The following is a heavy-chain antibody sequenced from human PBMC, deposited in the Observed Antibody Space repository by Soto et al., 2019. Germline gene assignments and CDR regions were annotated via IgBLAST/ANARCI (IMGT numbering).Heavy chain of an antibody. CDR1: GFTFSSYA. J-gene: IGHJ4*02. D-gene: IGHD3-9*01. CDR2: ISGSGGST. Sequence: PGGSLRLSCAASGFTFSSYAMSWVRQAPGKGLEWVSAISGSGGSTYYADSVKGRFTISRDNSKNTLYLQMNSLRAEDTAVYYCAKVGWTVGLRYFDWLLPFDYWGQGTLVTVSS. CDR3: AKVGWTVGLRYFDWLLPFDY. V-gene: IGHV3-23*01.